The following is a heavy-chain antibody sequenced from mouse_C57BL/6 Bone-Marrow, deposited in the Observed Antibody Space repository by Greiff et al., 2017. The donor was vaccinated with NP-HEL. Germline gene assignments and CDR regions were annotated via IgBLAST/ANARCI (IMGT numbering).Heavy chain of an antibody. J-gene: IGHJ4*01. CDR1: GYSFTGYY. CDR2: INPTTSDT. D-gene: IGHD1-1*02. V-gene: IGHV1-42*01. CDR3: ARCGTWMDY. Sequence: VQLKQPGPELVRPGASVKISCKASGYSFTGYYMNWVKQRPEKSLEWIGKINPTTSDTTYNQKFKAKATLTVDKSSSTAYMQLKSLTSADSAVYSWARCGTWMDYWGQGTAVTVSS.